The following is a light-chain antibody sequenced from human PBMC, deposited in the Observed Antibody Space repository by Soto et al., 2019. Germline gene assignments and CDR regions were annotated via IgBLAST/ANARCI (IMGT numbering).Light chain of an antibody. CDR3: SSFSTSTTLYV. CDR1: SSDVGSYNY. CDR2: EVS. Sequence: QPVLTQPASVSGSPGQSITISCTGTSSDVGSYNYVSWYQQHPGKAPKLIIFEVSTRPSGVSNRFSGSKSGNTASLTISGLQADDEADYYCSSFSTSTTLYVFGTGTKLTVL. V-gene: IGLV2-14*01. J-gene: IGLJ1*01.